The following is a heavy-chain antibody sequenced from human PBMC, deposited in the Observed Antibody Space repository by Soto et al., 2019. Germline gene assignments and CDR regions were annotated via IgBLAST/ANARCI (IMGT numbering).Heavy chain of an antibody. CDR2: IIPIFGTA. V-gene: IGHV1-69*13. Sequence: ASVKVSCKASGGTFSSYAISWVRQAPGQGLEWMGGIIPIFGTANYAQKFQGRVTITADESTSTAYMELSSLRSEDTAVYYCARGERFLEWLFPARDYYYYGMDVWGQGTTVTVSS. CDR1: GGTFSSYA. CDR3: ARGERFLEWLFPARDYYYYGMDV. J-gene: IGHJ6*02. D-gene: IGHD3-3*01.